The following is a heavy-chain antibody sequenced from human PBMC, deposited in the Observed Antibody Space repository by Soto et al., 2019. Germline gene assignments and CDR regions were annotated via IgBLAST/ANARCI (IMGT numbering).Heavy chain of an antibody. J-gene: IGHJ4*02. D-gene: IGHD3-3*01. CDR3: ARGAYYDFWSGRAPQRIQFDY. Sequence: ASVKVSCKASGYTFTSYGINWVRQAPGQGLEWMGWISAYNGNTNYPQKLQGRVTMTTDTSTRTAYMELRSLRSDDTAVYYCARGAYYDFWSGRAPQRIQFDYWGQGTLVTVSS. CDR1: GYTFTSYG. CDR2: ISAYNGNT. V-gene: IGHV1-18*01.